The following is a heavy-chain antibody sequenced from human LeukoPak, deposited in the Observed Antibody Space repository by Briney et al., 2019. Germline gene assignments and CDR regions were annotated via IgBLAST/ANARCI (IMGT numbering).Heavy chain of an antibody. CDR2: ISWNSGSI. Sequence: PGGSPRLSCAASGFTFDDYAMHWVRQAPGKGLEWVAGISWNSGSIGYADSVKGRFTISRDNAKNSLYLQMNSLRAEDTALYYCAKDIYPYYDILTCSYNWFDPWGQGTLVTVSS. CDR3: AKDIYPYYDILTCSYNWFDP. V-gene: IGHV3-9*01. D-gene: IGHD3-9*01. CDR1: GFTFDDYA. J-gene: IGHJ5*02.